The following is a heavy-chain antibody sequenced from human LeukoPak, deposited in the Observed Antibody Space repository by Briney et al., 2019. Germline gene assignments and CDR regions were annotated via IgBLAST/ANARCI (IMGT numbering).Heavy chain of an antibody. Sequence: GSLRLSCAASGFTFSSYSMNWVRQAPGKGLEWVSSISSSSSYIYYADSVKGRFTISRDNAKNSLYLQMNSLRAEDTAVYYCARDVKKTGATFDYWGQGTLVTVSS. D-gene: IGHD1-7*01. J-gene: IGHJ4*02. CDR2: ISSSSSYI. CDR1: GFTFSSYS. V-gene: IGHV3-21*01. CDR3: ARDVKKTGATFDY.